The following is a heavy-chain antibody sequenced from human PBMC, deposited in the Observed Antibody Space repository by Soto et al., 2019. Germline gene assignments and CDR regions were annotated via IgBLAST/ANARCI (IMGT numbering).Heavy chain of an antibody. CDR2: IYYSRST. D-gene: IGHD2-2*01. CDR1: GGSISSYY. J-gene: IGHJ3*02. CDR3: ARGRGGWFINQLLNAFDI. V-gene: IGHV4-59*01. Sequence: PSETLSLTCTVSGGSISSYYWSWIRQPPGKRLEWIRYIYYSRSTNYNPSLKSRVTISVDTSKNQFSLKLSSVTAADTAVYYCARGRGGWFINQLLNAFDIWGQGTMVTVSS.